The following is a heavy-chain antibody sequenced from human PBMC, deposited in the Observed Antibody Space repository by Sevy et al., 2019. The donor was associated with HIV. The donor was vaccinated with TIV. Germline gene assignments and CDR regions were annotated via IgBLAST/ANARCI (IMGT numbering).Heavy chain of an antibody. J-gene: IGHJ6*02. CDR1: GFTFSSYD. D-gene: IGHD4-17*01. CDR2: ISSSGSSI. V-gene: IGHV3-48*01. Sequence: GGSLRLSCTASGFTFSSYDMNWVRQAPGKGLEWVSKISSSGSSIYYADSVKGRFTISRDNSKNTLYLQMNSLRAEDTAVYYCARDRYYGKTYYYYGMDVWGQGTTVTVSS. CDR3: ARDRYYGKTYYYYGMDV.